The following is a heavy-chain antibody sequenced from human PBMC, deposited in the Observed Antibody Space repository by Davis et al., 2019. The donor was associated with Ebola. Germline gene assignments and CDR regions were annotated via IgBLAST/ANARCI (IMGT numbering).Heavy chain of an antibody. D-gene: IGHD3-3*01. J-gene: IGHJ6*04. V-gene: IGHV3-33*06. CDR1: GFIFSNYG. CDR3: AKSGLSFGVVKYHYGMDV. Sequence: GESLKTSCAASGFIFSNYGMHWVRQAPGKGLEWVALMWYDGSRQYYADSVKGRFTVSRDNSKKTLYLQMKSLRAEDTAVYYCAKSGLSFGVVKYHYGMDVWGKGTTVTVSS. CDR2: MWYDGSRQ.